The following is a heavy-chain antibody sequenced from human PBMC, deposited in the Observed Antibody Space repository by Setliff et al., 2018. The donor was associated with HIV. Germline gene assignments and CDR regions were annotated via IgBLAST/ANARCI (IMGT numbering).Heavy chain of an antibody. D-gene: IGHD5-18*01. CDR3: ARTRGYTYGYIDS. Sequence: SETLSLTCTVSGGSISSYYWSWIRQPPGKGLEWIGYIYTSGSINYNPSLKSRVTISVDTSKNQFSLKLNSVTAADTAVYYCARTRGYTYGYIDSWAQGTLVTVSS. J-gene: IGHJ4*02. V-gene: IGHV4-4*08. CDR2: IYTSGSI. CDR1: GGSISSYY.